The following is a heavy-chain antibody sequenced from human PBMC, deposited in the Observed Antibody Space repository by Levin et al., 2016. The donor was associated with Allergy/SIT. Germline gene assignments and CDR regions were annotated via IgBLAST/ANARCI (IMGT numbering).Heavy chain of an antibody. V-gene: IGHV3-30-3*01. CDR3: AREGGPLYDKNALDI. D-gene: IGHD3-22*01. CDR2: ISNVGTNK. J-gene: IGHJ3*02. CDR1: GFTFSIYA. Sequence: GESLKISCAASGFTFSIYAMHWVRQAPGKGLEWVALISNVGTNKYYADSVKGRFTISRDNSMNTLYLQMSSLTAEDTAVYYCAREGGPLYDKNALDIWGQGTMVTVSS.